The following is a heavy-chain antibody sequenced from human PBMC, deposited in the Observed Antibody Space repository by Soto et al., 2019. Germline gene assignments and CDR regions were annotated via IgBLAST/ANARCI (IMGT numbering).Heavy chain of an antibody. D-gene: IGHD6-13*01. CDR1: GGSITSYDNW. CDR2: IYHSGST. Sequence: SETLSLTCAVSGGSITSYDNWWSWVRQPPGKGLEWIGEIYHSGSTNYNPSLNSRVTISVDKSKNQFSLKLTSVTAADTAVYYCVSSSWYSLDYWGQGALVTVSS. J-gene: IGHJ4*02. V-gene: IGHV4-4*02. CDR3: VSSSWYSLDY.